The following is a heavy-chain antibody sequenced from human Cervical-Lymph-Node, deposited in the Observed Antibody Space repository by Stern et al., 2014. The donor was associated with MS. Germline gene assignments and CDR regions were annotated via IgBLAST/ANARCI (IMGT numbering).Heavy chain of an antibody. CDR3: ASERYTYYDDQRPPGGFDP. CDR1: GITFSHSA. V-gene: IGHV1-58*02. D-gene: IGHD5-18*01. Sequence: QLGQSGPEVKKPGTSVKVSCKASGITFSHSAIQWLRQDRGQRPEWIGWVVVFNGDVNYAPRFQERVTITRDMSTSTVYMELRSLKSEDTAIYYCASERYTYYDDQRPPGGFDPWGQGTLVTVSS. J-gene: IGHJ5*02. CDR2: VVVFNGDV.